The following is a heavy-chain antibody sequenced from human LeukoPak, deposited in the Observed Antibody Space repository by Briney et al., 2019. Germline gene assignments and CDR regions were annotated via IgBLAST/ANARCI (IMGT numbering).Heavy chain of an antibody. J-gene: IGHJ4*02. CDR1: GFTFSGYA. Sequence: GESLRLSCAASGFTFSGYAMNWVRQAPGKGLEWVSVISGSGASTYHADSVKGRFTISRDNSKNTLYLQMNSLRAEDTAVYYCAKAMVAGGYFDYWGQGTLVTVSS. CDR3: AKAMVAGGYFDY. V-gene: IGHV3-23*01. D-gene: IGHD4/OR15-4a*01. CDR2: ISGSGAST.